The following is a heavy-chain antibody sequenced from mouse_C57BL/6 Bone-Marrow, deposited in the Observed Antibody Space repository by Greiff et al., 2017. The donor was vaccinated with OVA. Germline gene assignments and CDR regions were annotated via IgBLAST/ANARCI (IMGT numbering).Heavy chain of an antibody. CDR1: GYTFTDHI. J-gene: IGHJ4*01. CDR2: IYPVSGDT. CDR3: GRAYAMDY. Sequence: VQLQQSGAELASPGASVTLSCKASGYTFTDHIMNWVKQRPGQGLEWIGRIYPVSGDTNYNQKFMDKATLTVDRSSSTVYMVLNSLTSEDSAVYYCGRAYAMDYWGQGTSVTVSS. V-gene: IGHV1-11*01.